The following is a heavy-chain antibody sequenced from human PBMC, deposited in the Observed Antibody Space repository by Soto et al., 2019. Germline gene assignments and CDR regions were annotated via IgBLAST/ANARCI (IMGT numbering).Heavy chain of an antibody. CDR3: ARDPSCSGGSCYSRWYFDL. CDR1: GYTFTSYG. J-gene: IGHJ2*01. D-gene: IGHD2-15*01. Sequence: QVQLVQSGAEVKKPGASVKVSCKASGYTFTSYGISWVRQAPGQGLEWMGWISAYNGNTNYAQKLQGGVTMTTDTSTSTAYMELRSLRSDDTAVYYCARDPSCSGGSCYSRWYFDLWGRGTLVTVSS. CDR2: ISAYNGNT. V-gene: IGHV1-18*01.